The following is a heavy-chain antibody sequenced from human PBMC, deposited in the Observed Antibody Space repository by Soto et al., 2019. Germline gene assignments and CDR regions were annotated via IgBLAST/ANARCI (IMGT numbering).Heavy chain of an antibody. CDR1: GLTLSDHY. Sequence: EVQLVESGGGLVQPGGSLRLSCAASGLTLSDHYMDWVRQAPGKGLEWVGRTRNKGNGYTTEYAASVKGRFTISRDESETSVYLQINSLTTEDTAMYYCARGGGGSFDKWGQGTLVTVSS. J-gene: IGHJ4*02. V-gene: IGHV3-72*01. CDR3: ARGGGGSFDK. CDR2: TRNKGNGYTT. D-gene: IGHD3-10*01.